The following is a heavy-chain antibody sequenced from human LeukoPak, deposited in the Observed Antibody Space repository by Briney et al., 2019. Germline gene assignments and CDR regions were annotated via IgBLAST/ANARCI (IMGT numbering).Heavy chain of an antibody. D-gene: IGHD6-25*01. CDR2: INHSGST. CDR3: ARVFRAAIFDY. CDR1: GGSFSGYY. J-gene: IGHJ4*02. V-gene: IGHV4-34*01. Sequence: WETLSLTCAVYGGSFSGYYWSWIRQPPGKGLEWIGEINHSGSTNYNPSLKSRVTISVDTSKNQFSLKLSSVTAADTAVYYCARVFRAAIFDYWGQGTLVTVSS.